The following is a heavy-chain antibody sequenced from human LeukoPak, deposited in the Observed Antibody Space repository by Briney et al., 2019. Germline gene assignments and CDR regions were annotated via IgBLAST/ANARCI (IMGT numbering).Heavy chain of an antibody. Sequence: SETLSLTCTVSGYSISSGYYWGWIRQPPGKGLEWIGSIYHSGNTYYNPSLKSRVTISVGTSKNQFSLKLSSVTAADTAVYYCARARDVVVPAATTGWFDPWGQGTLVTVSS. CDR3: ARARDVVVPAATTGWFDP. CDR1: GYSISSGYY. V-gene: IGHV4-38-2*02. D-gene: IGHD2-2*01. CDR2: IYHSGNT. J-gene: IGHJ5*02.